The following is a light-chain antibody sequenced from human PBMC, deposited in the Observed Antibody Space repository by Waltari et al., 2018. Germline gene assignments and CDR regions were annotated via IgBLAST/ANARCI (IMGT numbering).Light chain of an antibody. CDR1: QSLLNINGHNY. Sequence: DIVMTQSPLSLPVTPGEPASISCSSSQSLLNINGHNYLDWYLQKPGQSPQLLIYLGSNRASGVPDRFSGSGSGSDFTLKISRVEAEDVGVYYCMQVLQTPATFGGGTKVEIK. V-gene: IGKV2-28*01. CDR2: LGS. J-gene: IGKJ4*01. CDR3: MQVLQTPAT.